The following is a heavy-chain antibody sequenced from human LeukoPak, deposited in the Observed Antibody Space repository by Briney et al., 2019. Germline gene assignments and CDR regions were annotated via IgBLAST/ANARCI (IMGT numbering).Heavy chain of an antibody. D-gene: IGHD2-15*01. Sequence: AGGSLRLSCAASGXTVSNNYLSWVRQAPGKGLEWVSLIYTGGSTYYADSVKGRFIISRDNSKNTLYLQMISLRGEDTAVYYCARMEDATYFDYWGQGTLVTVSS. V-gene: IGHV3-66*01. J-gene: IGHJ4*02. CDR1: GXTVSNNY. CDR2: IYTGGST. CDR3: ARMEDATYFDY.